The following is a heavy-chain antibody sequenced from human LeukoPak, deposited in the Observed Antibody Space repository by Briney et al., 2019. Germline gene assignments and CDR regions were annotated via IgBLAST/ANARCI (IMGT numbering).Heavy chain of an antibody. Sequence: ASETLSLTCTVSGGSISSSSYYWSWIRQPPGKGLEWIGSIYYSGSTYYNPSLKSRVTISVDTSKNQFSLKLSSVTAADTAVYYCARRSWTGYCSSTSCSNFDYWGQGTLVTVSS. CDR1: GGSISSSSYY. V-gene: IGHV4-39*01. J-gene: IGHJ4*02. CDR2: IYYSGST. CDR3: ARRSWTGYCSSTSCSNFDY. D-gene: IGHD2-2*01.